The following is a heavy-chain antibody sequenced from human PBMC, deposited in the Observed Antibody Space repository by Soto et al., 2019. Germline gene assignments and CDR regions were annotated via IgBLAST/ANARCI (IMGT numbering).Heavy chain of an antibody. CDR1: GYTFTSSG. Sequence: QVQLMQSGAEVKKPGASVKVSCKASGYTFTSSGMSWVRQAPGQGLEWMGWISAHTGSSEYAQRFQGRVTMTADRAKSTAYMELRSLRSDDTAVYYCARAFFYQGSDSRGYSFDAFDFWGPGTLVTVSS. CDR2: ISAHTGSS. CDR3: ARAFFYQGSDSRGYSFDAFDF. D-gene: IGHD3-22*01. V-gene: IGHV1-18*01. J-gene: IGHJ3*01.